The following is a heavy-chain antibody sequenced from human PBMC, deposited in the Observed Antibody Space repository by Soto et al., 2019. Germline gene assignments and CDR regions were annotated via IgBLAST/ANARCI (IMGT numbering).Heavy chain of an antibody. CDR3: ARSPPNYYDSSGYPDY. J-gene: IGHJ4*02. D-gene: IGHD3-22*01. CDR1: GYSFTSYW. CDR2: IDPSDSYT. Sequence: GESLKISCKGSGYSFTSYWISWVRQVPGKGLEWMGRIDPSDSYTNYSPSFQGHVTISADKSISTAYLQWSSLKASDTAMYYCARSPPNYYDSSGYPDYWGQGTLVTVSS. V-gene: IGHV5-10-1*01.